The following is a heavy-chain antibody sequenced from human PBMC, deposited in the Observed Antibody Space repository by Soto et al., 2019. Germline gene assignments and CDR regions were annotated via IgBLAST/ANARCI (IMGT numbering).Heavy chain of an antibody. CDR2: ISYNGGST. CDR1: GLTCSSYS. D-gene: IGHD6-19*01. Sequence: EVQLVESGGGLVQPGGCLRVSCAASGLTCSSYSMHWVRQAPGKGLEFVSAISYNGGSTYYANSVKGRFTISRDDSKNTLYLQMGSLRAEDMAVYYCARVGSGSGLDYWGQGTLVTVSS. CDR3: ARVGSGSGLDY. V-gene: IGHV3-64*01. J-gene: IGHJ4*02.